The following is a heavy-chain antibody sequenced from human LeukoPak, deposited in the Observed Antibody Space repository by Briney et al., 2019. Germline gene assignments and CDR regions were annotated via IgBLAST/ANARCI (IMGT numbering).Heavy chain of an antibody. D-gene: IGHD6-13*01. CDR3: ASGMGSSWAFDY. J-gene: IGHJ4*02. CDR1: GGTFSSYA. CDR2: INPNSGGT. Sequence: GASVKVSCKASGGTFSSYAISWVRQAPGQGLEWMGWINPNSGGTNYAQKFQGRVTMTRDTSISTAYMELSRLRSDDTAVYYCASGMGSSWAFDYWGQGTLVAVSS. V-gene: IGHV1-2*02.